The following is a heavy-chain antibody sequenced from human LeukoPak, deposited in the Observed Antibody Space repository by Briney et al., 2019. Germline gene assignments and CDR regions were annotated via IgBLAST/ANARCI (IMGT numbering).Heavy chain of an antibody. CDR1: GGSISSYY. CDR3: ARRFEYYDFWSGYYRWYFDL. CDR2: IYYSGST. J-gene: IGHJ2*01. V-gene: IGHV4-59*01. Sequence: KPSETLSLTCTVSGGSISSYYWSWIRQPPGKGLEWIGYIYYSGSTNYNPSLKSRVTISVDTSKNQFSLKLSSVTAADTAVYHCARRFEYYDFWSGYYRWYFDLWGRGTLVTVSS. D-gene: IGHD3-3*01.